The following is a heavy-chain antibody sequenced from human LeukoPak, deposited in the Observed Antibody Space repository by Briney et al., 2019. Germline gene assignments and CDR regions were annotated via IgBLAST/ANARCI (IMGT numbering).Heavy chain of an antibody. CDR1: GYTFTSYN. V-gene: IGHV1-8*01. CDR3: ARGRVGYSSSWSPLN. D-gene: IGHD6-13*01. CDR2: MNPNSGNT. J-gene: IGHJ4*02. Sequence: GASVKVSCKASGYTFTSYNINWVRQATGQGLEWMGWMNPNSGNTGYAQKFQGRVTMTRNTSISTAYMELSSLRSEDTAVYYCARGRVGYSSSWSPLNWGQGTLVTVSS.